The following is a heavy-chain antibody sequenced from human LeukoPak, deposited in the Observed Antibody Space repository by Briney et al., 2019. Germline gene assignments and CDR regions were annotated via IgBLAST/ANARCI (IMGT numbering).Heavy chain of an antibody. D-gene: IGHD1-20*01. V-gene: IGHV4-39*07. CDR3: ARDAAANWISAYYFDY. J-gene: IGHJ4*02. CDR2: IYYSGST. Sequence: PSETLSLTCTVSGGSINNVNYYWGWIRQPPGKGLEWIGNIYYSGSTYYNPSLKSRVTIFVDTSKNQFSLKLSSVTAADTAVYYCARDAAANWISAYYFDYWGQGILVTVSS. CDR1: GGSINNVNYY.